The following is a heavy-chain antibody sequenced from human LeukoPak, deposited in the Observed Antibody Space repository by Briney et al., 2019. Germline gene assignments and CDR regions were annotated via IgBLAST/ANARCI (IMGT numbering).Heavy chain of an antibody. CDR1: GGSISSSSYY. V-gene: IGHV4-39*01. CDR2: IYYSGST. CDR3: AGPLTGDDSSGYWSRKASIDSYYFDY. J-gene: IGHJ4*02. Sequence: SETLSLTCTVSGGSISSSSYYWGWIRQPPGKGLEWIGSIYYSGSTYYNPSLKSRVTISVGTSKNQFSLKLSSVTAADTAVYYCAGPLTGDDSSGYWSRKASIDSYYFDYWGQGTLVTVSS. D-gene: IGHD3-22*01.